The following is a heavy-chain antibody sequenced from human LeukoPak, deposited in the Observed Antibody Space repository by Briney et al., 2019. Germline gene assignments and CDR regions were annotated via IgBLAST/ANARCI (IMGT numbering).Heavy chain of an antibody. CDR1: GGTFSSYA. D-gene: IGHD3-10*01. CDR2: IIPILGTA. J-gene: IGHJ4*02. V-gene: IGHV1-69*05. CDR3: ARRTFGGLFDY. Sequence: SVKVSCTASGGTFSSYAISWVRQAPGQGLEWMGGIIPILGTANYAQKFQGRVTITTDESTSTAYMELSSLRAEDTAVYYCARRTFGGLFDYWGQGTLVTVSS.